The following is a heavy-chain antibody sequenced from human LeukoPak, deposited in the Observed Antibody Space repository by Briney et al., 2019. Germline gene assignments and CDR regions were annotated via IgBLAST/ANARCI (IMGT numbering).Heavy chain of an antibody. CDR2: IYYTGST. J-gene: IGHJ1*01. CDR1: GESLTNGEDY. D-gene: IGHD4-17*01. CDR3: ARGLRVFHH. V-gene: IGHV4-30-4*01. Sequence: PSETLSLTCTVSGESLTNGEDYWNWIRQPPGKGLEWIGYIYYTGSTNYSPSLKSRVTISVDTSKNQFSLKLSSVTAADTAVYYCARGLRVFHHWGQGTLVSVPS.